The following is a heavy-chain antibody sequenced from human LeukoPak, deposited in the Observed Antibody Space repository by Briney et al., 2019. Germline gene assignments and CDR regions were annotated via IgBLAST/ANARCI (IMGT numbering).Heavy chain of an antibody. J-gene: IGHJ4*02. D-gene: IGHD6-13*01. CDR1: GFTFSSYS. Sequence: GGSLRLSCAASGFTFSSYSMNWVRQAPGKGLEWVGRIKGKTDGGTPDYAAPVKGRFTISRDHSEDILYLQMNSLNTEDTAVYYCILAAAGPAYWGQGALVTVSS. CDR3: ILAAAGPAY. CDR2: IKGKTDGGTP. V-gene: IGHV3-15*01.